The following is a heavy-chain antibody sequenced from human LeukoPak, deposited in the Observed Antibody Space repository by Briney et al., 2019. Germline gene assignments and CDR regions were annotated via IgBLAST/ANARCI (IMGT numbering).Heavy chain of an antibody. CDR3: ARDRTAFYYASGLAY. J-gene: IGHJ4*02. D-gene: IGHD3-10*01. V-gene: IGHV4-59*01. CDR1: DGSISDYY. Sequence: SETLSLTCTVSDGSISDYYWSWIRQTPGKGLEWIGYIYDSGGTNYNPSLRSRVTISLDTSKNQFSLKLSSLTAADTAIYYCARDRTAFYYASGLAYWGQGILVTVSS. CDR2: IYDSGGT.